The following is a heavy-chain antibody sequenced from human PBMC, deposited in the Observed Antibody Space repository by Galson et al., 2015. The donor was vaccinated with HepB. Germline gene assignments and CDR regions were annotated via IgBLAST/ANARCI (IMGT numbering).Heavy chain of an antibody. CDR2: ISSSSSYT. J-gene: IGHJ2*01. V-gene: IGHV3-11*06. Sequence: SLRLSCAASGFTFSDYYMSWIRQAPGKGLEWVSYISSSSSYTNYADSVKGRFTISRDNAKNSLYLQMNSLRAEDTAVYYCAGVYGSGSYLYFDLWGRGTLVTVSS. CDR1: GFTFSDYY. CDR3: AGVYGSGSYLYFDL. D-gene: IGHD3-10*01.